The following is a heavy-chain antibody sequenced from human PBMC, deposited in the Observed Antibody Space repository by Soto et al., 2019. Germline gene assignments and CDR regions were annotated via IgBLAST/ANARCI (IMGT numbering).Heavy chain of an antibody. Sequence: EVQLVESGGGLVQDGGSLRLSCAGSGFTLSDHYMDWVRQAPGKGLEWVGRTRNKAKSYTTEYAASVKGRFTISRDDSKNSLYLQMNSLKTDDTAVYYCARIVVGAFYSDFWGQGTLVTVSS. CDR2: TRNKAKSYTT. CDR3: ARIVVGAFYSDF. CDR1: GFTLSDHY. V-gene: IGHV3-72*01. D-gene: IGHD2-15*01. J-gene: IGHJ4*02.